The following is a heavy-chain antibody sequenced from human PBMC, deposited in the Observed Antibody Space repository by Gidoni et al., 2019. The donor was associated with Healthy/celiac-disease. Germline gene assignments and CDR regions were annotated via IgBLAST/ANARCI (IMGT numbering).Heavy chain of an antibody. CDR2: ISYDGSNK. Sequence: QVQLVESGVGVVQPGRSLRLSCAASGFPFSSYGMHWVRRAPGKGLEWVGVISYDGSNKYYADSVKGRFTISRDNSKNTLYLQMNSLRAEDTAVYYCAKDLGSTSFYYYGMDVWGQGTTVTVSS. CDR3: AKDLGSTSFYYYGMDV. CDR1: GFPFSSYG. J-gene: IGHJ6*02. V-gene: IGHV3-30*18. D-gene: IGHD2-2*01.